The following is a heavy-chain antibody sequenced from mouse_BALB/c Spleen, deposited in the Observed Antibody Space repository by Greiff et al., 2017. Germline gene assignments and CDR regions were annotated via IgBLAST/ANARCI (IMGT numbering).Heavy chain of an antibody. V-gene: IGHV3-2*02. J-gene: IGHJ4*01. D-gene: IGHD1-1*01. CDR3: ARAIDYYGSSYDYAMDY. CDR2: ISYRGST. Sequence: EVKLEESGPGLVKPSQSLSLTCTVTGYSITSDYAWNWIRQFPGNKLEWMGYISYRGSTSYNPSLKSRISITRDTSKIQFFLQLNSVTTADTATYYCARAIDYYGSSYDYAMDYWGQGTSVTVSS. CDR1: GYSITSDYA.